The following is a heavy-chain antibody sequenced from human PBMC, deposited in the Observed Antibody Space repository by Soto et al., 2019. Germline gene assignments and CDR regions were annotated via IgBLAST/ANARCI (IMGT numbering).Heavy chain of an antibody. CDR3: ARAYSGRLPRRADYYFAMDV. D-gene: IGHD2-15*01. CDR1: GFTFSAYD. J-gene: IGHJ6*02. Sequence: PGGSLRLSCAASGFTFSAYDMHWARQTTGKGLEWVSAIGAADDPYYLGSVKGRFTISRENAKNSLYLQMNSLRAEDTAVYYCARAYSGRLPRRADYYFAMDVWGQGTTVTVSS. CDR2: IGAADDP. V-gene: IGHV3-13*05.